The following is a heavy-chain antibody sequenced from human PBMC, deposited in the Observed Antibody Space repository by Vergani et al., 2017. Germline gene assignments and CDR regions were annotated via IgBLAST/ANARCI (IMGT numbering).Heavy chain of an antibody. CDR3: AKARDPNCKGGNCYSYYYGLDL. D-gene: IGHD2-15*01. J-gene: IGHJ6*02. CDR2: ISGSGGST. Sequence: EVHLLESGGGLVQPGGSLRLSCAASGFTFSSYAMSWVRQAPGKGLEWVSAISGSGGSTYYADSVKGRFTISRDNSKNTLYLQMNSLRVEDTAIYYCAKARDPNCKGGNCYSYYYGLDLWGQGTTVTVSS. V-gene: IGHV3-23*01. CDR1: GFTFSSYA.